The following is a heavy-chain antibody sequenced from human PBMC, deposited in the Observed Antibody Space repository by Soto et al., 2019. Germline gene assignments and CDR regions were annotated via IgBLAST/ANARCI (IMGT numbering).Heavy chain of an antibody. D-gene: IGHD5-12*01. CDR3: ARRAMDSGYVEWVDP. J-gene: IGHJ5*02. CDR1: GGSISSYY. CDR2: IYYSGRT. Sequence: QVQLQESGPGLVKPSETLSLTCTVSGGSISSYYWSWIRQPPGKGLEWIGYIYYSGRTHYTPSLKSRVTVSEDTSKSQSSRKLSSVTAADTAVYYCARRAMDSGYVEWVDPWGQGNLVTVSA. V-gene: IGHV4-59*08.